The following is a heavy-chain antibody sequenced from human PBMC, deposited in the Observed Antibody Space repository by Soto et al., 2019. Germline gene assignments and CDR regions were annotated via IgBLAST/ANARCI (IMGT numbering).Heavy chain of an antibody. CDR1: GGSISSGGYY. Sequence: QVQLQESGPGLVKPSQTLSLTCTVSGGSISSGGYYWSWIRQHPGKGLEWIGYIYYSGSTYYNPSLRSRATKAVDTSKNQFALKLSSVTAADTAVYYWAREGYCSGGSCYPGWYFDLWGRGTLVTGSS. CDR3: AREGYCSGGSCYPGWYFDL. V-gene: IGHV4-31*03. J-gene: IGHJ2*01. D-gene: IGHD2-15*01. CDR2: IYYSGST.